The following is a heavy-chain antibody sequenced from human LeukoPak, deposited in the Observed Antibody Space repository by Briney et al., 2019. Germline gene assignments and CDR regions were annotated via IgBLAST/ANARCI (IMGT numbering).Heavy chain of an antibody. CDR1: GGSISSYY. V-gene: IGHV4-59*01. D-gene: IGHD4-17*01. CDR2: IYYSGST. CDR3: AGKRYYFDY. J-gene: IGHJ4*02. Sequence: SETLSLTCTVSGGSISSYYWTWIRQPPGKGLEWIGHIYYSGSTNYSPSLKSRVTLSVDTSKNQFSLKLTSVTAADTAVYYCAGKRYYFDYWGQGTLVTVSS.